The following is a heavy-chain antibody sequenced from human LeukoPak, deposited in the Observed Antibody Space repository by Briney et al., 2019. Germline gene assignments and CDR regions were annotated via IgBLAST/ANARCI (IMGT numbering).Heavy chain of an antibody. J-gene: IGHJ4*02. CDR2: IYHSGST. D-gene: IGHD6-19*01. V-gene: IGHV4-38-2*02. CDR3: ARVSGYSSGWYYDY. Sequence: SETLSLTCTVSGYSISSGYYWGWIRQPPGKGLEWIGSIYHSGSTYYNPSLKSRVTISVDTSKNQFSLKLSPVTAADTAVYYCARVSGYSSGWYYDYWGQGTLVTVSS. CDR1: GYSISSGYY.